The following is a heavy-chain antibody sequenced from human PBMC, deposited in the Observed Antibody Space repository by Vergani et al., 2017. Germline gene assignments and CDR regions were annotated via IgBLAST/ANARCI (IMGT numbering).Heavy chain of an antibody. CDR2: IYPADSDT. V-gene: IGHV5-51*01. CDR3: ARHTTYTNS. CDR1: EYSFGNYW. Sequence: EVELVQSGPEMRKPGESLKISCKGSEYSFGNYWIGWVRQMPGKGLEWMGIIYPADSDTRYSPSFQGQVTISADKSISTASLQWDSLKASDTALYYCARHTTYTNSWGQGTRVTVSS. D-gene: IGHD1-1*01. J-gene: IGHJ4*02.